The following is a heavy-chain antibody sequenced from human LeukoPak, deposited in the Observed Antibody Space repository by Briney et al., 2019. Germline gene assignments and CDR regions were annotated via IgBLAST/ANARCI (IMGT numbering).Heavy chain of an antibody. J-gene: IGHJ4*02. CDR3: TRVGYIDEGIDY. CDR1: GFPFSSYW. Sequence: GGSLRLSCVASGFPFSSYWMTWVRQAPGKGLEWVANIKQDGSKKSYVDSVKGRFTISRGNAKNSLYLQMNSLRAEDTAIYYCTRVGYIDEGIDYWGQGTLVTVSS. D-gene: IGHD5-24*01. CDR2: IKQDGSKK. V-gene: IGHV3-7*04.